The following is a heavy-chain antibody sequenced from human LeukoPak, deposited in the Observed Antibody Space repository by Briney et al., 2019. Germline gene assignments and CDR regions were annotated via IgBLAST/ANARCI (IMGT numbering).Heavy chain of an antibody. Sequence: ASVKVSCKASGYTFTGYYMHWVRQAPGQGLERMGWISGYAQKFQGRVTMTTDTSTSTAYMELRSLRSDDTAVYYCARSGFWSGPSLRKPYSDYWGQGTLVTVSS. J-gene: IGHJ4*02. D-gene: IGHD3-3*01. CDR3: ARSGFWSGPSLRKPYSDY. V-gene: IGHV1-18*04. CDR2: ISGY. CDR1: GYTFTGYY.